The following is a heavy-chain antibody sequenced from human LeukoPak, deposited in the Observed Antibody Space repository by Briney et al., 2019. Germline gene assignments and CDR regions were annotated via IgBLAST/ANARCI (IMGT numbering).Heavy chain of an antibody. V-gene: IGHV4-4*07. CDR1: GGSIRNKY. Sequence: SETLSLTCTVSGGSIRNKYWSWIRQPAGKGLEWIGRIYSSGNTNYNPSLKSRITMSVDTSKNQFSLKLSSVTAADTAVYYCARVTYYYDSSGFLSESYYYYMDVWGKGTTVTVSS. J-gene: IGHJ6*03. D-gene: IGHD3-22*01. CDR2: IYSSGNT. CDR3: ARVTYYYDSSGFLSESYYYYMDV.